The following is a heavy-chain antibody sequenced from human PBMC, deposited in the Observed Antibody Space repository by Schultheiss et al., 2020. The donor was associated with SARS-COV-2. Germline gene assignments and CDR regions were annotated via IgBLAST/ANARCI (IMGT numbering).Heavy chain of an antibody. V-gene: IGHV4-61*08. D-gene: IGHD3-22*01. J-gene: IGHJ2*01. CDR1: GGSISSGVYY. CDR3: AREPRLTMMLVGGWYFDL. CDR2: IYYSGST. Sequence: SETLSLTCTVSGGSISSGVYYWSWIRQPPGKGLEWIGYIYYSGSTNYNPSLKSRVTISVDTSKNQFSLKLSSVTAADTAVYYCAREPRLTMMLVGGWYFDLWGRGALVTVSS.